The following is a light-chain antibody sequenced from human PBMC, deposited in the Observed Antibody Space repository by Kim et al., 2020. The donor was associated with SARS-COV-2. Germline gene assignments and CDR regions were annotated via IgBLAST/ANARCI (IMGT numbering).Light chain of an antibody. V-gene: IGLV2-8*01. J-gene: IGLJ3*02. Sequence: QSALTQPPSASGSHGQSVTISCTGTSSDVAAYASVSWYQHHPGKAPKLMIFQGTKRPSGVPDRFSGSKSGNTASLTVSGLQTDDEADYYCSSYAGSNTWVFGGGTQLTVL. CDR1: SSDVAAYAS. CDR3: SSYAGSNTWV. CDR2: QGT.